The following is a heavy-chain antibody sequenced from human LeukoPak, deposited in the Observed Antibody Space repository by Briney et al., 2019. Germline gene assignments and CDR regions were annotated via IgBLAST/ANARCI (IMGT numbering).Heavy chain of an antibody. CDR2: ISASRDIT. J-gene: IGHJ6*03. D-gene: IGHD3-3*01. V-gene: IGHV3-48*01. CDR1: GFNYSSYT. CDR3: VRGSLASGVVVYYYYYLDV. Sequence: GGSLRLSCAASGFNYSSYTMNWVRQAPGMGLEWLSYISASRDITYYADSVKGRFTISRDHAKNSLYLQMNSLRAEDTAVYYCVRGSLASGVVVYYYYYLDVWGKGTTVTVSS.